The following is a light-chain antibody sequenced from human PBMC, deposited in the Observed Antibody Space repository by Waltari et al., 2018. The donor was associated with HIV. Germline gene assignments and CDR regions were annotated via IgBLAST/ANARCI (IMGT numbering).Light chain of an antibody. CDR3: QSADSSGTYWV. V-gene: IGLV3-25*03. CDR2: KDS. J-gene: IGLJ3*02. Sequence: SYELTQPPSVSVSPGQTARITCSGDALPKQYAYWYQQKPGQAPVLVIYKDSERPSGIPERFSGSSSGTTVTLTISGVQAEDEADYYCQSADSSGTYWVIGGGTKLTVL. CDR1: ALPKQY.